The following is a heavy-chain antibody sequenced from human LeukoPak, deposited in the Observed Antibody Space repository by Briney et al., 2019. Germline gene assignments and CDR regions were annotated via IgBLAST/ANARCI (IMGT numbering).Heavy chain of an antibody. CDR2: IYYSGST. Sequence: SSETLSLTCTVSGGSISSSSYYWGWIRQPPGKGLEWIGSIYYSGSTYYNPSLKSRVTISVDTSKNQFSLKLSSVTAADTAVYYCARHLGPMIVVVTSPALWFDPWGQGTLVTVSS. CDR1: GGSISSSSYY. J-gene: IGHJ5*02. V-gene: IGHV4-39*01. CDR3: ARHLGPMIVVVTSPALWFDP. D-gene: IGHD3-22*01.